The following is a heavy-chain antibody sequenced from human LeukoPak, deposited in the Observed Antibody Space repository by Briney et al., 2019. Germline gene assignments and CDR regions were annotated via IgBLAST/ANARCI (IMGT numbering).Heavy chain of an antibody. CDR2: IIPIFGTA. D-gene: IGHD3-22*01. Sequence: SVKVSCKASGGTVSSYAISWVRQAPGQGLEWMGGIIPIFGTANYAQKFQGRVTITADESTSTAYMELSSLRSEDTAVYYCARGSAYYYDSSGYSPDFDYWGQGTLVTVSS. J-gene: IGHJ4*02. CDR3: ARGSAYYYDSSGYSPDFDY. V-gene: IGHV1-69*01. CDR1: GGTVSSYA.